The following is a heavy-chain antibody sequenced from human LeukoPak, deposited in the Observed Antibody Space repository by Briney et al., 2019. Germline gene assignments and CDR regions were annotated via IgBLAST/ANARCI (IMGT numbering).Heavy chain of an antibody. V-gene: IGHV3-23*01. J-gene: IGHJ4*02. Sequence: PGGSLRLSCAASGFTFSSYAMSWVRQAPGKGLEWVSDISGSGGSTYYADSVKGRFTISRDNSKNTLYLQMNSLRAEDTAVYYCAKDRSIVGATSDYWGQGTLVTVSS. CDR3: AKDRSIVGATSDY. CDR2: ISGSGGST. CDR1: GFTFSSYA. D-gene: IGHD1-26*01.